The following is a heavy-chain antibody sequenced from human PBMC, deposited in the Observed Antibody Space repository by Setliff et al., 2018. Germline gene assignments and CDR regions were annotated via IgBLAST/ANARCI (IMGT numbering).Heavy chain of an antibody. CDR2: IYHTGKT. Sequence: PSETLSLTCTVYGVSFSDYYWGWVRQSPVKGLEWIGNIYHTGKTYYNPSLKSRVTISIDTSKNYFSLRLTSVTAADTAMYFCARTLSGYLSYFDSWGQGTLVTVSS. CDR3: ARTLSGYLSYFDS. J-gene: IGHJ4*02. CDR1: GVSFSDYY. V-gene: IGHV4-34*01. D-gene: IGHD5-12*01.